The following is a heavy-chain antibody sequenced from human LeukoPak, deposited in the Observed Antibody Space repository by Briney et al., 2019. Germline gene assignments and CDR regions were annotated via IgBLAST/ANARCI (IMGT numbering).Heavy chain of an antibody. V-gene: IGHV4-39*01. CDR1: GGSISSSSYY. CDR3: ARRRGPSIAARPLVYYFDY. J-gene: IGHJ4*02. Sequence: SETLSLTCTVSGGSISSSSYYWLWIRQPPGKGLEGSGSIYYSGSTYYTPPLKSRVTISVDTSKNLFPLKLSSVTAADTAVYYCARRRGPSIAARPLVYYFDYWGQGTLVTVSS. D-gene: IGHD6-6*01. CDR2: IYYSGST.